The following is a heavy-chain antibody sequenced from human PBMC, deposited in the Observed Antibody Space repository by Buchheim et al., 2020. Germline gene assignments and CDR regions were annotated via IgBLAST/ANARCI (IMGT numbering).Heavy chain of an antibody. Sequence: EVQLVESGGGLVKPGGSLRLSCAASGFTFSSYSMNWVRQAPGKGLEWVSSISSSSSYIYYADSVKGRFTISRDNAKNSLYLQMSSLRAEDTAVYYCARDGEGEVGATYWYFDLWGRGTL. J-gene: IGHJ2*01. CDR3: ARDGEGEVGATYWYFDL. CDR1: GFTFSSYS. D-gene: IGHD1-26*01. V-gene: IGHV3-21*01. CDR2: ISSSSSYI.